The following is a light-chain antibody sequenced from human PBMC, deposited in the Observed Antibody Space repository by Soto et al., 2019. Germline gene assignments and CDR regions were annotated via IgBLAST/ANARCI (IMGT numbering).Light chain of an antibody. V-gene: IGKV3-11*01. CDR3: QQRRNWHQT. CDR2: DAS. J-gene: IGKJ1*01. Sequence: EIVLTQSPATLSLSPGERATLSCRASQSVSSYLAWYQQKPGQAPRLLIYDASNRATGIPARFSGSGSGTDFTLTISSLEPEDFEVYYCQQRRNWHQTFGNGT. CDR1: QSVSSY.